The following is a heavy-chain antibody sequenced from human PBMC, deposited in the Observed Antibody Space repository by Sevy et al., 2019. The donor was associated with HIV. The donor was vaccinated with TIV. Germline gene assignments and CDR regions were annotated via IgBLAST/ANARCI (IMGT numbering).Heavy chain of an antibody. D-gene: IGHD2-15*01. V-gene: IGHV3-53*03. CDR3: ATTSTPLYYYALHV. CDR1: EFTVSSKY. J-gene: IGHJ6*02. Sequence: GGSLRLSCAASEFTVSSKYMSWVRQAPGKGLEWVSVIYSGGNTYYADSVKGRFTISRDISKNTLYLQMNSLRAEDTAIYYCATTSTPLYYYALHVWGQGTTVTVSS. CDR2: IYSGGNT.